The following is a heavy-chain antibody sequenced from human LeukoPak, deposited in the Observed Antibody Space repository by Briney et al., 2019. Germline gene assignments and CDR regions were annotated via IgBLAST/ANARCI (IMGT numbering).Heavy chain of an antibody. V-gene: IGHV3-23*01. D-gene: IGHD3-10*01. J-gene: IGHJ4*02. CDR2: TSGTGATT. Sequence: GGSLRLSCAGSGFTFNNYAMSWVRQAPGKGLEWVSATSGTGATTYYADSVKGRFAISRDNSKNTLYLQMSSLRAEDTAVYYCAKDQRFGDLDDYRGQGTLVTVSS. CDR3: AKDQRFGDLDDY. CDR1: GFTFNNYA.